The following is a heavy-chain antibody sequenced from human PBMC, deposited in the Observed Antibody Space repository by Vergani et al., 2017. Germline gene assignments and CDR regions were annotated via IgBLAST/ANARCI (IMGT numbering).Heavy chain of an antibody. CDR1: GYTFTDYY. CDR3: ARSLYCSVTNCGDNWFDP. J-gene: IGHJ5*02. Sequence: QVQLVQSGAEVKKPGASVKVSCKASGYTFTDYYIHWVRQAPGQGLEWMGWINPNSGGTNYAQKFQGRVTMTRDTSISTAYMELSRLRSDDTAIFYCARSLYCSVTNCGDNWFDPWGQGTLVTVSS. V-gene: IGHV1-2*02. D-gene: IGHD2-2*01. CDR2: INPNSGGT.